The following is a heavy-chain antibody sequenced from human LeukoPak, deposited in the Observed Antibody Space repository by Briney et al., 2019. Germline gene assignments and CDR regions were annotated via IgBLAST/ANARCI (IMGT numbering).Heavy chain of an antibody. J-gene: IGHJ4*02. Sequence: ASETLSLTCAVYGGSFSGYYWSWIRQPPGKGLEWIGYISYSGNTNYNPSLKSRVTLSVDRSKNQFSLKLSSMTAADTAVYHCARHYCSGDNCYYFDFWGQGILVTVSS. V-gene: IGHV4-59*08. CDR2: ISYSGNT. CDR3: ARHYCSGDNCYYFDF. D-gene: IGHD2-15*01. CDR1: GGSFSGYY.